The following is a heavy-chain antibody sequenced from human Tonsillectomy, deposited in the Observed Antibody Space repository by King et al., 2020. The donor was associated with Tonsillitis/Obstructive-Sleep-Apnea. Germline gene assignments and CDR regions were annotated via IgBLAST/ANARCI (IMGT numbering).Heavy chain of an antibody. CDR1: GFTFSSYA. V-gene: IGHV3-30*04. J-gene: IGHJ6*02. Sequence: VQLVESGGGVVQPGRSLRLSCAASGFTFSSYAMHWVRQAPGKGLEWVAVISYDGSNKYYADSVRGRFTISRDNSRNTLYLQMNSLRAEDTAVYYCVSPYYGSGSPSGMDVWGQGTTVTVSS. CDR2: ISYDGSNK. CDR3: VSPYYGSGSPSGMDV. D-gene: IGHD3-10*01.